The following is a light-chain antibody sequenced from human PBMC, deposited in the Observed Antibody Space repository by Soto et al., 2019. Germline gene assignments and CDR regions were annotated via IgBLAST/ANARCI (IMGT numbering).Light chain of an antibody. CDR2: SAS. Sequence: IVMTQSPATLSVSPGERATLSCRASQSVRSNLAWYQQKPGQAPRLLIYSASTRATGIPARFSGSGSGTEFTLTISSLQSEDFAIYYCQQYDNWPFTVSQGTRLEIK. J-gene: IGKJ5*01. CDR1: QSVRSN. CDR3: QQYDNWPFT. V-gene: IGKV3-15*01.